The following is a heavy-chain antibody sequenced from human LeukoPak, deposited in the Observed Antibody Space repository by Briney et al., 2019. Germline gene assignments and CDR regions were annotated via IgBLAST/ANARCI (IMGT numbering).Heavy chain of an antibody. Sequence: GGSLRLSCEASGFTFSTYPITWFRQAPGKGLEWVSAISASGGTTYYADSVKGRFTVSRDNSQNTVFLQMTSLRAEDTALYYCAKKPPKIAGGNWFDPWGQGTLVTVSS. J-gene: IGHJ5*02. V-gene: IGHV3-23*01. D-gene: IGHD2-8*02. CDR3: AKKPPKIAGGNWFDP. CDR2: ISASGGTT. CDR1: GFTFSTYP.